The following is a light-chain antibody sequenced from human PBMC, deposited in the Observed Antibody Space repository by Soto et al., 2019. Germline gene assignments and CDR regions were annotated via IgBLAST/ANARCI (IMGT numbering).Light chain of an antibody. CDR3: ATWDDTLNGRV. Sequence: QSVLTQPPSASGTPGQRVTISCSGSSSNIGSNSVNWYHQVAGTAPKLLIHNDNQRPSGVPDRFSGSKSGTSASLAISGLQSGDEADYYCATWDDTLNGRVFGGGTKVTVL. CDR2: NDN. CDR1: SSNIGSNS. J-gene: IGLJ3*02. V-gene: IGLV1-44*01.